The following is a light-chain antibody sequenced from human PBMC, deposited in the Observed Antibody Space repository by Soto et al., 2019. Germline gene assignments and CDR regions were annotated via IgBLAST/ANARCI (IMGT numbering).Light chain of an antibody. J-gene: IGLJ1*01. V-gene: IGLV2-18*02. Sequence: QLVLTQPPSVSGSPGQSVAISCSGTSSDVGNYNRVSWYQQPPGTAPKLMIYEVTNRPSGVPDRFSGSKSGNTASLTISGLQAEDEADYYCSSFTSSSTYVFGTGTKLTVL. CDR2: EVT. CDR1: SSDVGNYNR. CDR3: SSFTSSSTYV.